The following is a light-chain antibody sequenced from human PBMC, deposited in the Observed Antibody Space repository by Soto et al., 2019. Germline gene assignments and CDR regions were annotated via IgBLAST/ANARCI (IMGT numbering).Light chain of an antibody. Sequence: DIQITQSPSTLSASVGDTVTIPCRASQRMSGWLAWHQQTQGKPPKLLIYDVSALKRGVPPRFSGSGSGTDCTFTISRLQPEDIETYYCQQYDNLPLTFGGGTKVDIK. V-gene: IGKV1-5*01. CDR2: DVS. J-gene: IGKJ4*01. CDR1: QRMSGW. CDR3: QQYDNLPLT.